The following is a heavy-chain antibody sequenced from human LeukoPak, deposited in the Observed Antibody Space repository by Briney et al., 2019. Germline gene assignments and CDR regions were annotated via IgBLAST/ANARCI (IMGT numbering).Heavy chain of an antibody. J-gene: IGHJ6*02. D-gene: IGHD6-19*01. V-gene: IGHV5-10-1*01. CDR1: GYSFTSYW. CDR3: ARATIAVAGTPYYYGMDV. Sequence: GESLRISCKGSGYSFTSYWISWVRQMPGKGLEWMGRIDPSDSYTNYSPSFQGHVTISADKSISTAYLQWSSLKASDTAMYYCARATIAVAGTPYYYGMDVWGQGTTVTVSS. CDR2: IDPSDSYT.